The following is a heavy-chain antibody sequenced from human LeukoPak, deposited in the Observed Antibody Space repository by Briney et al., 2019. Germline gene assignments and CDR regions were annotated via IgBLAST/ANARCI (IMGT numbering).Heavy chain of an antibody. CDR1: GFTFRDYY. CDR3: ARGRLLSYYFDY. D-gene: IGHD2-2*01. V-gene: IGHV3-11*04. J-gene: IGHJ4*02. CDR2: ISSSGSTI. Sequence: GGSLRLSXAASGFTFRDYYMSWIRQAPGKGLEWVSYISSSGSTIYYADSVKGRFTISRDNAKNSLYLQMNSLRAEDTAVYYCARGRLLSYYFDYWGQGTLVTVSS.